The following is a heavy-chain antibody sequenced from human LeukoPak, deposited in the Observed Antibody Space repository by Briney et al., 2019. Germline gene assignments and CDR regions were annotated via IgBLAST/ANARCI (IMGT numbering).Heavy chain of an antibody. CDR3: SRPHSTHDYAFDI. V-gene: IGHV4-59*08. CDR2: IYDSAST. CDR1: GGSISSYY. D-gene: IGHD5-12*01. Sequence: KPSETLSLTCTVPGGSISSYYWSWIRQPPGKGLEWIGYIYDSASTNYNPSLESRVTISVDTSKNQVSLRLRSVTVADTAVYYCSRPHSTHDYAFDIWGQGTLVTVSS. J-gene: IGHJ3*02.